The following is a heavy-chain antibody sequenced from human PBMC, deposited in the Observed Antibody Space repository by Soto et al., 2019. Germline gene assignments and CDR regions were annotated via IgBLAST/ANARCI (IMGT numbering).Heavy chain of an antibody. CDR1: GFPFSSYG. D-gene: IGHD3-22*01. Sequence: GGSLRLSCAASGFPFSSYGMHWVRQAPGKGLEWVAVIWYDGSNKYYADSVKGRFTISRDNSKNTLYLQMNSLRAEDTAVYYCARAPNYYDSSGYTEGYFDYWGQGTLVTVSS. CDR2: IWYDGSNK. J-gene: IGHJ4*02. V-gene: IGHV3-33*01. CDR3: ARAPNYYDSSGYTEGYFDY.